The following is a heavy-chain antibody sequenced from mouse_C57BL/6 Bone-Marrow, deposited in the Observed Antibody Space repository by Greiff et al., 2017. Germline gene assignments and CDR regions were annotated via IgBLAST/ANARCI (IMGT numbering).Heavy chain of an antibody. CDR3: VDGYYEAY. Sequence: VQLVESGAELARPGASVKLSCKASGYTFTSYGISWVKQRTGQGLEWIGEIYPRSGNTYYNEKFKGKATLTADKSSSTAYMELRSLTSEDSAVYFCVDGYYEAYWGQGTLVTVSA. V-gene: IGHV1-81*01. CDR2: IYPRSGNT. CDR1: GYTFTSYG. D-gene: IGHD2-3*01. J-gene: IGHJ3*01.